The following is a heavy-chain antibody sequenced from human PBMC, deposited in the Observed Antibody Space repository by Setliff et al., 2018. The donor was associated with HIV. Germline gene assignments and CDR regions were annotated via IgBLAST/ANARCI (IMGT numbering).Heavy chain of an antibody. Sequence: GVLRLSCAASGFTFSSYSMTWVRQAPGKGLEWVASINSDSNYISYADSVKGRFTTFRDNAKNSLYLQMKSLRAEDTAVYYCATRPPTDYWGQGTLVTVSS. CDR1: GFTFSSYS. CDR3: ATRPPTDY. CDR2: INSDSNYI. J-gene: IGHJ4*02. V-gene: IGHV3-21*01.